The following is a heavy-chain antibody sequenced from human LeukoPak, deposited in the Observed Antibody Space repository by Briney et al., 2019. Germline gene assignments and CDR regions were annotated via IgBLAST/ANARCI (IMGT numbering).Heavy chain of an antibody. D-gene: IGHD6-19*01. CDR3: ASSGDSGWYYDYYYGMDV. CDR2: ISGSGGST. V-gene: IGHV3-23*01. Sequence: GGSLRLSCAASGFTFSSYAMSWVRQAPGKGLEWVSAISGSGGSTYYADSVKGQFTISRDNSKNTLYLQMNSLRAEDTAVYYCASSGDSGWYYDYYYGMDVWGQGTTVTVSS. J-gene: IGHJ6*02. CDR1: GFTFSSYA.